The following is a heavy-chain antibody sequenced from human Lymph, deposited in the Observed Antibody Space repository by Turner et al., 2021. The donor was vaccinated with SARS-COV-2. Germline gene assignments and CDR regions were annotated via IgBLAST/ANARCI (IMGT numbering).Heavy chain of an antibody. CDR2: ISYDGSNK. CDR1: GFTFSSYA. Sequence: VQLVESGGGVVQPGRSLRLSCAASGFTFSSYAMHWVRQAPGKGLEWVAVISYDGSNKYYADSVKGRFTISRDNSKNTLYLQMNSLRAEHTAVYYCARDFVAVTGPFDYWGQGTLVTVSS. V-gene: IGHV3-30-3*01. D-gene: IGHD6-19*01. CDR3: ARDFVAVTGPFDY. J-gene: IGHJ4*02.